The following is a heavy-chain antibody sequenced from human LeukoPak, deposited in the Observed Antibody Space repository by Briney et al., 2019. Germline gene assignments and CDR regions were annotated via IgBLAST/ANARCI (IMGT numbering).Heavy chain of an antibody. CDR1: GFTFNSYA. J-gene: IGHJ3*02. CDR2: ISGSGGST. V-gene: IGHV3-23*01. Sequence: GGSLRLSCAASGFTFNSYAMSWVRQAPGKGLEWVSAISGSGGSTYYADSVKGRFTISRDNSKNTLYLQMDSLRAEDTAKYYCAKSLLTTASGTGRAFDIWGQGTMVTVSA. D-gene: IGHD1-26*01. CDR3: AKSLLTTASGTGRAFDI.